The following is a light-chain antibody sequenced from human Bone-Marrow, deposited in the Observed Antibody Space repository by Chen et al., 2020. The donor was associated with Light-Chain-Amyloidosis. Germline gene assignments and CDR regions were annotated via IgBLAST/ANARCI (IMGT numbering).Light chain of an antibody. J-gene: IGLJ2*01. CDR2: DVS. CDR1: SSDVGGYNH. CDR3: SSYTSSRTLV. Sequence: QSALTQPASVSGSPGQSITISCTGTSSDVGGYNHVSWYQQHPGKAPKLMIYDVSNRPSGVSNRFAGSKSGNTAPLTISGLQAEDEADYYCSSYTSSRTLVFGGGTKLTVL. V-gene: IGLV2-14*03.